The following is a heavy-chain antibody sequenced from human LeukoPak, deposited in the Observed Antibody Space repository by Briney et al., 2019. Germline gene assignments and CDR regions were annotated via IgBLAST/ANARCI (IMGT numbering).Heavy chain of an antibody. CDR3: ARVLGDYGDHDDRYFDL. D-gene: IGHD4-17*01. CDR2: ISAYNGNT. V-gene: IGHV1-18*01. Sequence: ASVTVSSKASGYTFTIYGISWVRHAPGQGLEWIGWISAYNGNTNYAQKLQGRVTMTTYTSTSTAYMELRSLRSDDTAVYYCARVLGDYGDHDDRYFDLWGRGTLVTVSS. CDR1: GYTFTIYG. J-gene: IGHJ2*01.